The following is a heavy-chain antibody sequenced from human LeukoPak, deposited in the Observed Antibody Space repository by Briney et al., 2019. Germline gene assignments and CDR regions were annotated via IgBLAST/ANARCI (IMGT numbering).Heavy chain of an antibody. CDR1: GSAFSRSW. J-gene: IGHJ4*02. Sequence: GGSLRLSCAASGSAFSRSWIHWVRQAPGKGLVWVSRINSDGSTTNYADSVKGRFTISRDNAKNTLYLQLNSLRAEDTAVYFCASLRGGSHDYWGQGTLVTVSS. CDR3: ASLRGGSHDY. D-gene: IGHD1-26*01. CDR2: INSDGSTT. V-gene: IGHV3-74*01.